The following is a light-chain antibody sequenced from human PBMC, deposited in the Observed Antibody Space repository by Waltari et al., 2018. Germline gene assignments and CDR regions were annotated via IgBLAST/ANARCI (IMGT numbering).Light chain of an antibody. J-gene: IGKJ1*01. CDR2: GAS. CDR1: QSVSTN. CDR3: QQYNNWPSWG. V-gene: IGKV3-15*01. Sequence: EIVMTQSPATLSVSPGERATLSCRASQSVSTNLAWYQQKPGQAPRLLIYGASTRATGIPARFSGSGSGTEFTLTISSMQSEDFAVYYCQQYNNWPSWGFGQGTKVEIK.